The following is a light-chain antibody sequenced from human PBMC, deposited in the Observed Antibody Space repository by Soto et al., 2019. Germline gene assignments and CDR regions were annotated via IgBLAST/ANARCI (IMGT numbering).Light chain of an antibody. J-gene: IGLJ1*01. Sequence: QSALTQPASVSGSPGQSITISCTGTSSDGGGYNYVSWYQQHPGKAPKLMIYDVRNRPSGVSNRFSGSKSVNTASLTISGLQAEDEADYYCPSYTSISTYVFGTGPRSPS. CDR1: SSDGGGYNY. CDR3: PSYTSISTYV. V-gene: IGLV2-14*01. CDR2: DVR.